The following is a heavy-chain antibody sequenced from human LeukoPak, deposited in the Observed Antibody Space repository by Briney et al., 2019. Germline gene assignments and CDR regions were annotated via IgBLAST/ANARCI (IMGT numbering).Heavy chain of an antibody. V-gene: IGHV4-59*01. CDR2: IYYSGST. CDR1: GGSISSYY. J-gene: IGHJ5*02. CDR3: ARVSLYYDILTGYHNWFDP. Sequence: SETLSLTCTVSGGSISSYYWSWIRQPPGKGLEWIGYIYYSGSTNCNPSLKSRVTISVDTSKNQFSLKLSSVTAADTAVYYCARVSLYYDILTGYHNWFDPWGQGTLVTVSS. D-gene: IGHD3-9*01.